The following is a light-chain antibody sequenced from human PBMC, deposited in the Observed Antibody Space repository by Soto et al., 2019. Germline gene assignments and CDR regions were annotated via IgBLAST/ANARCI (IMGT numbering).Light chain of an antibody. J-gene: IGKJ1*01. CDR1: QSITTW. V-gene: IGKV1-5*01. CDR2: DVS. Sequence: DIQMTQSPSTVSAYVGDSVTITCRASQSITTWLAWYQQRPGKAPKLLICDVSRLQRGVPSRFSHSGSGTQFPLTISTLQPDDFATYSCQPSKMYSPSTSGQGTKVDI. CDR3: QPSKMYSPST.